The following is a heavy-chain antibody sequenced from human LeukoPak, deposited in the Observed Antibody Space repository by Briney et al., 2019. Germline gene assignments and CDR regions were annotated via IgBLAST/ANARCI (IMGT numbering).Heavy chain of an antibody. V-gene: IGHV4-34*01. CDR1: GGSFSGYY. J-gene: IGHJ4*02. CDR2: INHSGST. D-gene: IGHD3-22*01. Sequence: SETLSLTCAVYGGSFSGYYWSWVRQPPGKGVEGIGEINHSGSTNYHPSLKPRVTISVDTSNIQFSLNLSSVTAADTAVYSCARGRFRYYYDSGGYYYDYWGQGTLVTVSS. CDR3: ARGRFRYYYDSGGYYYDY.